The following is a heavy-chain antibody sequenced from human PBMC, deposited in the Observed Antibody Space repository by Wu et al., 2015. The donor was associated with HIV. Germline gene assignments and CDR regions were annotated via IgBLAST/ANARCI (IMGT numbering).Heavy chain of an antibody. V-gene: IGHV1-2*02. D-gene: IGHD3-9*01. Sequence: QVQLVQSGSEVKKSGASVSVSCETSGYSFTDYYLHWVRQAPGQGLQWMGWINSETGDTNYARAFRGRITMTRDTSINIAYMILTGLRSNGTAVYFCARDWQFHVIFDDYYIDAWGKGTTVIVSS. CDR2: INSETGDT. J-gene: IGHJ6*03. CDR3: ARDWQFHVIFDDYYIDA. CDR1: GYSFTDYY.